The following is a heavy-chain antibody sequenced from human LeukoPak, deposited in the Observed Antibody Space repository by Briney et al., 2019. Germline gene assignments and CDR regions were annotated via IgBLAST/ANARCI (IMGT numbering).Heavy chain of an antibody. CDR1: GGSISSGSYY. J-gene: IGHJ6*03. CDR2: IYTSGNT. V-gene: IGHV4-61*02. D-gene: IGHD5-12*01. Sequence: SQTLSLTCTVSGGSISSGSYYWSWIRQPAGKGLEWIGRIYTSGNTNYNPSLKSRVTISVDTSKNQFSLKLSSVTAADTAVYYCARGEWLRFYYYYMDVWGKGTTVTVSS. CDR3: ARGEWLRFYYYYMDV.